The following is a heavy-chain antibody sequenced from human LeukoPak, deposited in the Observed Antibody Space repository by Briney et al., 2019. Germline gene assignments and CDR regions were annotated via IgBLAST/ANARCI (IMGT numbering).Heavy chain of an antibody. D-gene: IGHD3-10*01. CDR2: IYTSGST. CDR3: ARRTGYSGSGSGAFDI. CDR1: GGSISNYY. J-gene: IGHJ3*02. V-gene: IGHV4-4*07. Sequence: SETLSLTCTVSGGSISNYYWTWIRQLAEKGLEWIGRIYTSGSTNYNSSLKSRVTMSVDTSKNQFSLKLSSVTAADTAVYYCARRTGYSGSGSGAFDIWGQGTMVTVSS.